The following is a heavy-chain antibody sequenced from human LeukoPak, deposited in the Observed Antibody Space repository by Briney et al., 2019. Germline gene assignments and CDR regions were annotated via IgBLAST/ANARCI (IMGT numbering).Heavy chain of an antibody. J-gene: IGHJ6*03. CDR3: ARKEATYYMDV. CDR1: GGSISGYY. V-gene: IGHV4-38-2*02. Sequence: SETLSLTCTVSGGSISGYYCSWVRQTAGKGLEWIGSIYHSGSTYYNPSLKSRVTISVDTSKNQFSLKLSSVTAADTAVYYCARKEATYYMDVWGKGTTVTVSS. CDR2: IYHSGST. D-gene: IGHD5-12*01.